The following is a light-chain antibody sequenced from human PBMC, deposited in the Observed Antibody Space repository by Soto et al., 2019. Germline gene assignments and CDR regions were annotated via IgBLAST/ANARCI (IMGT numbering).Light chain of an antibody. CDR3: AAWDDSLNGVV. J-gene: IGLJ2*01. V-gene: IGLV1-44*01. CDR1: TSNVGGNA. CDR2: AIH. Sequence: QPVLTQPPSASGTPGQRVTISCSGSTSNVGGNAVHWYQHFPGTAPKLLMYAIHERPSGVPDRFSGSKSGTSASLAISGLQSEDEADYYCAAWDDSLNGVVFGGGTKLTVL.